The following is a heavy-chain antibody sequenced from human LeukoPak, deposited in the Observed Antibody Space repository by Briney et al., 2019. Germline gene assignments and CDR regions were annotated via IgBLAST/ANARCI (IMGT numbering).Heavy chain of an antibody. V-gene: IGHV1-18*01. Sequence: ASVKVSCKASGYTFTSYGISWVRQAPGQGLEWMGWISAYNGNTNYAQKLQGRVTMTTDTSTSTAYMELRSLRSDDTAVYYCARKSTSPYYYYGMDVWGQGTTVTVS. J-gene: IGHJ6*02. CDR1: GYTFTSYG. D-gene: IGHD2-2*01. CDR3: ARKSTSPYYYYGMDV. CDR2: ISAYNGNT.